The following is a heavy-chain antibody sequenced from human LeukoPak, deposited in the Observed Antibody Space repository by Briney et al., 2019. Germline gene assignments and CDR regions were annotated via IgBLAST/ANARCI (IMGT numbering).Heavy chain of an antibody. Sequence: SQTLSLTCAISGDXVSSNSAAWNWIRQSPSRGLEWLGRTYYRSKWFNNYAVSVKSRITINPDTSKNQFSLQLNSVTPEDTAVYYCAREYEQQLAYDAFDIWGQGTMVTVSS. CDR1: GDXVSSNSAA. CDR2: TYYRSKWFN. J-gene: IGHJ3*02. CDR3: AREYEQQLAYDAFDI. D-gene: IGHD6-13*01. V-gene: IGHV6-1*01.